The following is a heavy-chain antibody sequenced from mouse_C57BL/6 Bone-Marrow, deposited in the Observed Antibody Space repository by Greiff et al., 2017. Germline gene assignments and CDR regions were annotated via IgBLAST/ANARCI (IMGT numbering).Heavy chain of an antibody. V-gene: IGHV1-59*01. CDR2: IDPSDSYT. CDR3: ASTGFAY. J-gene: IGHJ3*01. Sequence: VQLQQPGAELVRPGTSVKLSCTASGYTFTSYWMHWVKQRPGQGLEWIGVIDPSDSYTNYNQKFKGKATLTVDTSSSTAYMQRSSLTSEDSAVYYCASTGFAYWGQGTLVTVSA. CDR1: GYTFTSYW. D-gene: IGHD4-1*02.